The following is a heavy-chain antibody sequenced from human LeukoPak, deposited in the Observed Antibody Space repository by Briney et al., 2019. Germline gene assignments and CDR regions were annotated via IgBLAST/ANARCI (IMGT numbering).Heavy chain of an antibody. CDR1: GGSISSSNW. CDR3: ARVGDYRYFDY. CDR2: IYHSGSA. D-gene: IGHD4-11*01. J-gene: IGHJ4*02. V-gene: IGHV4-4*02. Sequence: SETLSLTCAVSGGSISSSNWWSWVRQPPGKGLEWIGEIYHSGSANYNPSLKSRVTISVDKSKNQFSLKLSSVTAAGTAVYYCARVGDYRYFDYWGQGTLVTVSS.